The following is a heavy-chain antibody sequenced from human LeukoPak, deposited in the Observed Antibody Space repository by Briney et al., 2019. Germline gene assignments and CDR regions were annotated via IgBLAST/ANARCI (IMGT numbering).Heavy chain of an antibody. D-gene: IGHD6-13*01. V-gene: IGHV3-30*02. CDR2: IQYDGNYE. Sequence: GGSLRLSCAASGFTFSSYGIHWVRQAPGKGLEWMVFIQYDGNYEKYAESVRGRVTISRDNSKNTLYLQMNSLRAEDSAVYYCARDRSDIAAAGYFDYWGQGTLVTVSS. J-gene: IGHJ4*02. CDR1: GFTFSSYG. CDR3: ARDRSDIAAAGYFDY.